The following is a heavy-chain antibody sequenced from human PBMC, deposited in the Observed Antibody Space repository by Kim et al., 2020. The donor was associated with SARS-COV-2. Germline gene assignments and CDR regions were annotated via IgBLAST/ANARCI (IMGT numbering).Heavy chain of an antibody. CDR2: INPNSGGT. V-gene: IGHV1-2*04. CDR1: GYTFIGYY. Sequence: ASVKVSCKASGYTFIGYYMHWVRQAPGQGLEWMGWINPNSGGTNYAQQFQGWVTMISDTSISTAYMELSRLRSDDTAVYYCARGLYYYASGSYYDPGETIGMDVWGQGTPVTVSS. CDR3: ARGLYYYASGSYYDPGETIGMDV. J-gene: IGHJ6*02. D-gene: IGHD3-10*01.